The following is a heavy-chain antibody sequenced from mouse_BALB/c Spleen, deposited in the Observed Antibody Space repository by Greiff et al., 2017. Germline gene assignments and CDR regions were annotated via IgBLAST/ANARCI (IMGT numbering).Heavy chain of an antibody. D-gene: IGHD1-1*01. Sequence: VQLQQSGPELVKPGASVKIPCKASGYTFTDYNMDWVKQSHGKSLEWIGDINPNNGGTIYNQKFKGKATLTVDKSSSTAYMELRSLTSEDTAVYYCARSPLYGSSYDWFAYWGQGTLVTVSA. J-gene: IGHJ3*01. V-gene: IGHV1-18*01. CDR3: ARSPLYGSSYDWFAY. CDR2: INPNNGGT. CDR1: GYTFTDYN.